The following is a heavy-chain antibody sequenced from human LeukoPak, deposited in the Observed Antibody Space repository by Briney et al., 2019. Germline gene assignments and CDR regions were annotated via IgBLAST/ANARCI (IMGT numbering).Heavy chain of an antibody. CDR2: INPTGSST. J-gene: IGHJ4*02. Sequence: GASAKVSCKASGYTFTNYYMHWVRQAPGQGLEWMGLINPTGSSTNYAQKFRGRVTMTRDTSTTTVYMELSSLRSEDTAVYYCAREESGGYFDYWGQGTLVTVSS. CDR1: GYTFTNYY. V-gene: IGHV1-46*01. D-gene: IGHD2-8*02. CDR3: AREESGGYFDY.